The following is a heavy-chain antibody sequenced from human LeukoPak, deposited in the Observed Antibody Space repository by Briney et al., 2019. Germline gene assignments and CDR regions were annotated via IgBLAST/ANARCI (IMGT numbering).Heavy chain of an antibody. CDR1: GGTFSSYA. V-gene: IGHV1-69*06. D-gene: IGHD3-22*01. Sequence: ASVKVSCKASGGTFSSYAISWVQQAPGQGLEWMGGIIPIFGTANYAQKFQGRVTITADKSTSTAYMELSSLRSEDTAVYYCARASPVTHYYDSSGSAFDIWGQGTMVTVSS. CDR2: IIPIFGTA. J-gene: IGHJ3*02. CDR3: ARASPVTHYYDSSGSAFDI.